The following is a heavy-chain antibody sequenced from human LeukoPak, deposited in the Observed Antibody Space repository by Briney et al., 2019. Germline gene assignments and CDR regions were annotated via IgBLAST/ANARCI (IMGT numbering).Heavy chain of an antibody. CDR1: GGSLSSHY. Sequence: SETLSLTCTVSGGSLSSHYLSWVRQPPGKGLEWIGYIYYNGHTNYNPSLKSRVTISLDTSKNQFSLKLNSVTAADTAVYYCARQTGRFDPWGQGTLVTVSS. V-gene: IGHV4-59*11. CDR2: IYYNGHT. CDR3: ARQTGRFDP. J-gene: IGHJ5*02.